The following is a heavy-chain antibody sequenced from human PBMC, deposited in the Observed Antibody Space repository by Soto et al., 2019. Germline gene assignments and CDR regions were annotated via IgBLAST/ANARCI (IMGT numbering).Heavy chain of an antibody. J-gene: IGHJ4*02. Sequence: RWETLSLTCSVSGASMSGGGYYWSWIRLPPGKGLEWIGCLYSTGSTYYNASLKSRVTMSDDTSKNQLSLRLSSVTDADTAVYYCARLILALTEPLDYWGQGTLVTVSS. CDR3: ARLILALTEPLDY. CDR1: GASMSGGGYY. CDR2: LYSTGST. D-gene: IGHD1-20*01. V-gene: IGHV4-39*01.